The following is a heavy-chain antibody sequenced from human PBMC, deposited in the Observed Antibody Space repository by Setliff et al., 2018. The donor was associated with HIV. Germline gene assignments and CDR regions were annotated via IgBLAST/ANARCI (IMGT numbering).Heavy chain of an antibody. CDR2: INTSGTT. D-gene: IGHD6-19*01. CDR1: GGSISNYY. CDR3: ARSPRIGVAGEFEY. J-gene: IGHJ4*02. Sequence: SETLSLTCTVSGGSISNYYWSWIRQPAGKGLEWIGYINTSGTTNYNPSLKSRVTISVDTSKNQFSLKLSSVTAADTAVYYCARSPRIGVAGEFEYWGQGTLVTVSS. V-gene: IGHV4-4*09.